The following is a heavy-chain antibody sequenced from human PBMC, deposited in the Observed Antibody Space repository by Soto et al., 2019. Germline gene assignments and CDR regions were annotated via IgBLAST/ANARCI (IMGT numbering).Heavy chain of an antibody. CDR1: GFSFSNPRMS. J-gene: IGHJ6*02. Sequence: QVTLKESGPVLVKPTETLTLTCTFSGFSFSNPRMSVSWIRQPPGKALEWLAHISSSDEKSYSTSLKSRLTISKDTSTSKVVLTMSNMDPMDTATYYCARVLYYGMDVWGQGTTVTVSS. CDR2: ISSSDEK. CDR3: ARVLYYGMDV. V-gene: IGHV2-26*01.